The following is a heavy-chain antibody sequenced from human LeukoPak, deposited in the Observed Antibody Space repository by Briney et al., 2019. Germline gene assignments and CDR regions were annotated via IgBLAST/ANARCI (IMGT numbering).Heavy chain of an antibody. CDR1: GFTFSSYAM. V-gene: IGHV4-4*02. CDR3: ARSAAVTGQFDF. CDR2: IYHAGST. D-gene: IGHD6-19*01. Sequence: GSLRLSCAASGFTFSSYAMSWVRQPPVEALEWIGEIYHAGSTKYNPSLRSRLTISVDKSKNSFSLSLTSVTAADTAFYYCARSAAVTGQFDFWGQGTLVTVSS. J-gene: IGHJ4*02.